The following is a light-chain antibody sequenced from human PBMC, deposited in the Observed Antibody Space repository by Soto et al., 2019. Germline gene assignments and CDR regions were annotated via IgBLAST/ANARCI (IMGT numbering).Light chain of an antibody. J-gene: IGKJ2*01. CDR2: GAS. V-gene: IGKV1-39*01. Sequence: DIQMTQSPSSLAASVGDRVTISCRASQIISTYLNWYQQKPGQVPTLLIYGASSLQSGVPSRFSASGSGTDFTLSISSLQREDFATYYYQQSYSTPHTFGQGTKLEIK. CDR3: QQSYSTPHT. CDR1: QIISTY.